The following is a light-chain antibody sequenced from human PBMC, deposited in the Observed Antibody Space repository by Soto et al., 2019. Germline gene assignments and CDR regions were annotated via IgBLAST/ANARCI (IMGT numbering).Light chain of an antibody. J-gene: IGLJ2*01. CDR3: SSYAGSSARVV. CDR1: STDFENYNL. Sequence: QSALTQPASVSGSPGQSITISCTRSSTDFENYNLVSWYQHCPDKASKLIIYEGTKRPSEISDRFSGSESDTTASLIISGRQPEDEADYYCSSYAGSSARVVFGGGTKLTVL. V-gene: IGLV2-23*01. CDR2: EGT.